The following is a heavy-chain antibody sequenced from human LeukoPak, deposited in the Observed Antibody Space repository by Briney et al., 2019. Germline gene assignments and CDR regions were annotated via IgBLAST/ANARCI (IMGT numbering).Heavy chain of an antibody. D-gene: IGHD2-2*01. CDR1: GYTFTGYY. Sequence: ASVKVSCKASGYTFTGYYMHWVRQAPGQGLEWMGWINPNSGGTNYAQKFQGRVTMTRDTSISTAYMELSRLRSDDTAVYYCARGRVVVPAGTERDYYYMDVWGKGTTVTVSS. J-gene: IGHJ6*03. CDR3: ARGRVVVPAGTERDYYYMDV. CDR2: INPNSGGT. V-gene: IGHV1-2*02.